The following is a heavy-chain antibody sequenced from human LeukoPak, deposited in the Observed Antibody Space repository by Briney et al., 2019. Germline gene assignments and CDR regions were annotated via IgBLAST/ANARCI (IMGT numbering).Heavy chain of an antibody. Sequence: GGFLRLSCAASGFTFSSYAMSWVRQAPGKGLEWVSGISGSGGSTYYADSVKGRFTISRDNSKNTLSLQMNSLRAEDTAVYYCTTPTLYSGSYPGDYWGQGTLVTVSS. J-gene: IGHJ4*02. D-gene: IGHD1-26*01. CDR2: ISGSGGST. CDR3: TTPTLYSGSYPGDY. V-gene: IGHV3-23*01. CDR1: GFTFSSYA.